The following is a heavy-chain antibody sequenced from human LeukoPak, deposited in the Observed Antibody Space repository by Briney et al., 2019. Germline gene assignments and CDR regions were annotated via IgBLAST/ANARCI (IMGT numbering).Heavy chain of an antibody. CDR2: ISDSGGST. J-gene: IGHJ5*02. CDR1: GFTFSSYA. CDR3: AKGQVSRPTNIRFDP. D-gene: IGHD2/OR15-2a*01. V-gene: IGHV3-23*01. Sequence: GGSLRLSCAASGFTFSSYAMSWVRQPPGKGLEWVSSISDSGGSTLYADTVKGRFSISRDNSKATLYLQMNSLRVEDTAVYYCAKGQVSRPTNIRFDPWGQGTLVTVSS.